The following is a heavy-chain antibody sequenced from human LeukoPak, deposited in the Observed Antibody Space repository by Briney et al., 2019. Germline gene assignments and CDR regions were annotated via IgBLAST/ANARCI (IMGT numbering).Heavy chain of an antibody. CDR3: ARHASSSGRLNRVDY. Sequence: SETLSLTCAVYGGSFSGYYWSWIRQPPGKGLEWLGEINHSGSTNYNPSLKSRVTISVDTSKNQFSLKLSSVTAADTAVYYCARHASSSGRLNRVDYWGQGTLVTVSS. CDR1: GGSFSGYY. J-gene: IGHJ4*02. CDR2: INHSGST. V-gene: IGHV4-34*01. D-gene: IGHD6-19*01.